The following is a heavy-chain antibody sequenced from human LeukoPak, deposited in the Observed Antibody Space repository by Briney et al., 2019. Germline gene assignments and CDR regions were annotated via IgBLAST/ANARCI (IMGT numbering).Heavy chain of an antibody. Sequence: SETLTLTCTVSGVTINLNNRAWVRQPPGKGLEYIGYIHYSGSTDYNPSLMSRVTISVDASKNQFSLNLSSVTAADTAVFYCARLRALLGVGGGSNYHAFDIWGQGTMVTVSS. V-gene: IGHV4-59*08. CDR2: IHYSGST. D-gene: IGHD5-24*01. CDR3: ARLRALLGVGGGSNYHAFDI. CDR1: GVTINLNN. J-gene: IGHJ3*02.